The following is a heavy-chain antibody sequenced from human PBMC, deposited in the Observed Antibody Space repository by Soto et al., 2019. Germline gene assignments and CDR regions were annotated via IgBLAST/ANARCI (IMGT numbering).Heavy chain of an antibody. D-gene: IGHD6-13*01. V-gene: IGHV3-23*01. CDR2: ISGDGDTT. CDR3: SSPQVTSSWSSDY. CDR1: GFIFNQYA. J-gene: IGHJ4*02. Sequence: EVQLLQSGGELVQPGESLRLSCAGSGFIFNQYAMTWVRQAPGKGLEWGSAISGDGDTTYYADSVKGRFSISRDNSKTTLFLQMNSLRDEDTALYYCSSPQVTSSWSSDYWGQGTPVTVSS.